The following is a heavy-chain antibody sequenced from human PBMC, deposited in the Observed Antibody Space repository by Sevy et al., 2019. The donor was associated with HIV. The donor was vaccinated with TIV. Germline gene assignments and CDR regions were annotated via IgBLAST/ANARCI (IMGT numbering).Heavy chain of an antibody. CDR1: GFTFSSYW. CDR3: ARDLRSVVVVIVDASDI. D-gene: IGHD3-22*01. CDR2: IKQDGSEK. Sequence: GSLRLSCAASGFTFSSYWMIWVRRAPGKGLESVANIKQDGSEKYYVDSVKGRFTISRDNAKNSLYLQMNSLRAEDTAVYYCARDLRSVVVVIVDASDIWGQGTMVTVSS. J-gene: IGHJ3*02. V-gene: IGHV3-7*01.